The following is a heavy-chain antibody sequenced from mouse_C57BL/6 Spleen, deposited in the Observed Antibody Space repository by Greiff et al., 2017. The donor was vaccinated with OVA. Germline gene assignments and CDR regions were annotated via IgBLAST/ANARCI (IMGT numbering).Heavy chain of an antibody. V-gene: IGHV1-64*01. Sequence: VQLQQPGAELVKPGASVKSSCKASGYTFTSYWMHWVKQRPGQGLEWIGMIHPNSGSTNYNEKFKSKATLTVDKSSSTAYMQLSSLTSEDSAVYYCARDSSGYFDYWGQGTTLTVSS. J-gene: IGHJ2*01. CDR3: ARDSSGYFDY. CDR1: GYTFTSYW. D-gene: IGHD3-2*02. CDR2: IHPNSGST.